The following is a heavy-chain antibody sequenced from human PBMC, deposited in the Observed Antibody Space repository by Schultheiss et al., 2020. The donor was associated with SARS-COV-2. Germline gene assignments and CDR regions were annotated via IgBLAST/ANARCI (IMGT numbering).Heavy chain of an antibody. V-gene: IGHV4-4*07. CDR3: ARGQSR. CDR2: IYTSGST. Sequence: SETLSLTCAVSGGSISSSNWWSWVRQPAGKGLEWIGRIYTSGSTNYNPSLKSRVTMSVDTSKNQFSLKLSSVTAADTAVYYCARGQSRWGQGTLVTVSS. J-gene: IGHJ4*02. CDR1: GGSISSSNW.